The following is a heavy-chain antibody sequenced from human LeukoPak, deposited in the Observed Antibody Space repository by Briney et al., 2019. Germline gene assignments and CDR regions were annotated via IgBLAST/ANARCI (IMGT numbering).Heavy chain of an antibody. CDR3: ARYCSSTSCYYFDY. J-gene: IGHJ4*02. V-gene: IGHV4-4*07. Sequence: SETLSLICTVSGISISSYYWTWIRQPAGKGLEWIGRIYTSVASNYNPSLKSRVTMSVDTSKNQFSLKMSSVTAADTAVYYCARYCSSTSCYYFDYWGQGTLVTVSS. D-gene: IGHD2-2*01. CDR1: GISISSYY. CDR2: IYTSVAS.